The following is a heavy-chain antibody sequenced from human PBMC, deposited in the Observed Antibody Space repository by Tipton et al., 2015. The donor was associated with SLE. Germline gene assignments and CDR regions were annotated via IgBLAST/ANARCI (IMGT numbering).Heavy chain of an antibody. J-gene: IGHJ2*01. CDR2: ISSSGSTI. Sequence: SLRLSCAASGFTFSSYEMNWVRQAPGKGLEWVSYISSSGSTIYYADSVKGRFTISRDNAKNSLYLQMNSLRAEDTAVYYCARESSGWYFDLWGRGTLVTVSS. CDR1: GFTFSSYE. V-gene: IGHV3-48*03. CDR3: ARESSGWYFDL. D-gene: IGHD6-19*01.